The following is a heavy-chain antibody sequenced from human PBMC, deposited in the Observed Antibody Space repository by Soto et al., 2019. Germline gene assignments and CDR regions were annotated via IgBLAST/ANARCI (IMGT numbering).Heavy chain of an antibody. D-gene: IGHD6-19*01. V-gene: IGHV4-4*02. Sequence: QVQLQESGPGLVKPSGTLSLTCAVSGGSISSSNWWSWVRQPPGKGLEWIGEIYHSGSTNYNPSLQIRVTISVDTSKHQFSLKLSSVTAAATAVYYCARDLAVAGYYFDYWGQGTLVTVSS. CDR1: GGSISSSNW. CDR2: IYHSGST. CDR3: ARDLAVAGYYFDY. J-gene: IGHJ4*02.